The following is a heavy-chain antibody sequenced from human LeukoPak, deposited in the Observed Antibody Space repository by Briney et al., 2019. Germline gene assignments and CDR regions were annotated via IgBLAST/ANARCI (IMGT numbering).Heavy chain of an antibody. CDR2: ISSSSSYI. J-gene: IGHJ4*02. CDR1: GFTFSSYS. CDR3: ARDGDGYNIDY. Sequence: PGGSLRLSCAASGFTFSSYSTNWVRQAPGKGLEWVSSISSSSSYIYYADSAKGRFTISRDNAKNSLYLQMNSLRAEDTAVYYCARDGDGYNIDYWGQGTLVTVSS. V-gene: IGHV3-21*01. D-gene: IGHD5-24*01.